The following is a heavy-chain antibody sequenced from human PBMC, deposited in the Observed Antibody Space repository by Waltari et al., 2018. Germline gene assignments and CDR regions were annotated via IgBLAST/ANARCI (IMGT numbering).Heavy chain of an antibody. CDR1: GGTFSSYT. CDR2: IIPILGIA. J-gene: IGHJ4*02. CDR3: ARVGSDDYSGGY. Sequence: QVQLVQSGAEVKKPESSVKVSCKASGGTFSSYTISWVRQAPGQGLEWMGRIIPILGIANYAQKFQGRVTITADKSTSTAYMELSSLRSEDTAVYYCARVGSDDYSGGYWGQGTLVTVSS. D-gene: IGHD4-17*01. V-gene: IGHV1-69*02.